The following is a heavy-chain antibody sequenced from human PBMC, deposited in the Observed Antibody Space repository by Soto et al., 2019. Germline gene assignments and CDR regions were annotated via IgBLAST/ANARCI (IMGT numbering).Heavy chain of an antibody. Sequence: QVQLVQSGAEVKKPGASVKVSCKASGYTFTSYYMHWVRQAPGQGLEWMGIINPSGGSTSHAQKFQGRVTMTRDTSTSTVYMELSSLRSEDTAVYYCARIAGIAAAGIEGDYDYWGQGTLVTVSS. CDR1: GYTFTSYY. D-gene: IGHD6-13*01. CDR2: INPSGGST. V-gene: IGHV1-46*03. J-gene: IGHJ4*02. CDR3: ARIAGIAAAGIEGDYDY.